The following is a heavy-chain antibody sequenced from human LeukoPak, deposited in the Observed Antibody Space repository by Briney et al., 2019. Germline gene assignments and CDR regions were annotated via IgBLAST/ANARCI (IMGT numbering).Heavy chain of an antibody. CDR1: GFSFSNYW. CDR3: VRGAPFDY. J-gene: IGHJ4*02. CDR2: INSDGSST. V-gene: IGHV3-74*01. Sequence: GGSLRLSCAASGFSFSNYWMHWIRQAPGNGLIWVSRINSDGSSTAYADSVKGRFTISRDNAKNTLYLQMNSLRVEDTAVYYCVRGAPFDYWGQGILVTVSS.